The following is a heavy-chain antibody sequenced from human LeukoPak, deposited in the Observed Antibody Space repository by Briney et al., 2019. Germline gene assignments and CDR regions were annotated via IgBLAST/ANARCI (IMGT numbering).Heavy chain of an antibody. CDR3: AKDLTITIFGVVIGFDY. Sequence: GGSLRLSCAASGFTFSSYSMNWVRQAPGKGLEWVSYISSSSSTIYYADSVKGRFTISRDNSKNTLYLQMNSLRAEDTAVYYCAKDLTITIFGVVIGFDYWGQGTLVTVSS. CDR2: ISSSSSTI. CDR1: GFTFSSYS. V-gene: IGHV3-48*01. D-gene: IGHD3-3*01. J-gene: IGHJ4*02.